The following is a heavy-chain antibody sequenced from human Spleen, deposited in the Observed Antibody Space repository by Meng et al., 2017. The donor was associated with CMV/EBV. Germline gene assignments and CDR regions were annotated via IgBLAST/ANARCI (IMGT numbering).Heavy chain of an antibody. CDR3: ARDPLMDLVVVPALHAWVDP. V-gene: IGHV4-38-2*02. J-gene: IGHJ5*02. Sequence: SETLSLTCTVSGYSISDGYFWGWIRQPPGKGLEWIGSIAHFGSTYQNPSLKSRVTLSVDTSKNQFSLRLTSVTASDTAVYFCARDPLMDLVVVPALHAWVDPWGQGTLVTVSS. CDR2: IAHFGST. D-gene: IGHD2-21*02. CDR1: GYSISDGYF.